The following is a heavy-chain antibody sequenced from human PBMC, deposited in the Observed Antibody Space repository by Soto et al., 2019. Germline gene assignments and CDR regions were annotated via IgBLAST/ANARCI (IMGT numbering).Heavy chain of an antibody. CDR1: GFTFSSYS. J-gene: IGHJ6*02. D-gene: IGHD5-12*01. V-gene: IGHV3-21*01. CDR2: ISSSSSYI. Sequence: GGSLRLSCAASGFTFSSYSMNWVRQAPGKGLEWVSSISSSSSYIYYTDSVKGRFTVSRDNANNSLYLQMNSLRAEDTAVYYCAREYSGYDHFSYYYYYGMDVWGQGTTVTVSS. CDR3: AREYSGYDHFSYYYYYGMDV.